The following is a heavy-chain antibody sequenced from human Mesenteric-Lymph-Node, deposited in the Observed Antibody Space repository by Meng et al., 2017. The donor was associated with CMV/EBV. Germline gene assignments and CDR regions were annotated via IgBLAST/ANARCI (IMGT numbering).Heavy chain of an antibody. D-gene: IGHD4-17*01. V-gene: IGHV1-18*01. CDR2: ISADTGNT. CDR3: ARFLPHDSGDAGDY. J-gene: IGHJ4*02. CDR1: GYMFGNYG. Sequence: ASVKVSCKASGYMFGNYGISWVRQAPGQGLEWMGWISADTGNTKTAQKIQDRVTLTTDTSTRTAYMELISLTPDDTAMYYCARFLPHDSGDAGDYWGQGTLVTVSS.